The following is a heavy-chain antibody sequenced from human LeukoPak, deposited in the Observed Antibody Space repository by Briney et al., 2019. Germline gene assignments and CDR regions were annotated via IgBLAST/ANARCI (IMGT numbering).Heavy chain of an antibody. CDR3: ARDSEWELSRFDP. V-gene: IGHV1-69*13. D-gene: IGHD1-26*01. J-gene: IGHJ5*02. Sequence: SVKVSCKASGGTFSSYAISWVRQAPGEGLEWMGGIIPIFGTANYAQKFQGRVTITADESTSTAYMELSSLRSEDTAVYYCARDSEWELSRFDPWGQGTLVTVSS. CDR2: IIPIFGTA. CDR1: GGTFSSYA.